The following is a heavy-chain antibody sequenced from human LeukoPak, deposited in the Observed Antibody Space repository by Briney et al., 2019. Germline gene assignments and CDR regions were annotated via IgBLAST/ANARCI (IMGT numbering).Heavy chain of an antibody. Sequence: ASVKVSCKASGYTFTGYYMHWVRRAPGQGLEWMGWINPNSGGTNYAQKFQGRVTMTRDTSISTAYMELSRLRSDDTAVYYCARDRNLLWFGEFLAQSPDFDYWGQGTLVTVSS. V-gene: IGHV1-2*02. CDR1: GYTFTGYY. CDR2: INPNSGGT. J-gene: IGHJ4*02. CDR3: ARDRNLLWFGEFLAQSPDFDY. D-gene: IGHD3-10*01.